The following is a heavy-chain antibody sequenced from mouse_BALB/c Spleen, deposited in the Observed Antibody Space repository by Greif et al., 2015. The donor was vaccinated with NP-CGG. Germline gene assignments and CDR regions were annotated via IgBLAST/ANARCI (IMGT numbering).Heavy chain of an antibody. J-gene: IGHJ4*01. CDR1: GFTFSSYA. D-gene: IGHD4-1*01. CDR3: ARDPDWNYAMDY. Sequence: EVQGVESGGGLVKPGGSLKLSCAASGFTFSSYAMSWVRQSPEKRLEWVAEISSGGSYTYYPDTVTGRFTISRDNAKNTLYLEMSSLRSEDTAMYYCARDPDWNYAMDYWGQGTSVTVSS. V-gene: IGHV5-9-4*01. CDR2: ISSGGSYT.